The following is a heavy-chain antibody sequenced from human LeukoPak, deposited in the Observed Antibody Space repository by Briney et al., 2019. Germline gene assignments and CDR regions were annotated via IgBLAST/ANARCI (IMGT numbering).Heavy chain of an antibody. CDR1: GGSISSYY. CDR2: IYTSGST. Sequence: SETLSLTCTVSGGSISSYYWSWIRQPAGKGLEWIGRIYTSGSTNYNPSLKSRVTISVDKSKTQFSLKLSSVTAADTAVYYCARDQQNHAFDIWGQGTMVTVSS. J-gene: IGHJ3*02. V-gene: IGHV4-4*07. D-gene: IGHD6-13*01. CDR3: ARDQQNHAFDI.